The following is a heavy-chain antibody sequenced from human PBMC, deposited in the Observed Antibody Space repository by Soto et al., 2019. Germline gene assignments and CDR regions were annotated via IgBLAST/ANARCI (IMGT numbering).Heavy chain of an antibody. D-gene: IGHD1-1*01. CDR2: ISGSGGST. CDR1: GFTFSSYA. J-gene: IGHJ4*02. Sequence: GGSLRLSCAASGFTFSSYAMSWVRQAPGKGLEWVSAISGSGGSTYYADPVKGRFTISRDNSKNTLYLQMNSLRAEDTAVYYCAKVGPGGSGTVYYFDYWGQGTLVTVSS. V-gene: IGHV3-23*01. CDR3: AKVGPGGSGTVYYFDY.